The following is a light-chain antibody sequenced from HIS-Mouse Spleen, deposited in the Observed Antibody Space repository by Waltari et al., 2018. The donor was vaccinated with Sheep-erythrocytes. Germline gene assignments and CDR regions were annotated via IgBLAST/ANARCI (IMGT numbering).Light chain of an antibody. J-gene: IGLJ3*02. CDR1: RSDVGGYNY. Sequence: QSALTQPPSASGSPGQSVTISCPGTRSDVGGYNYVPLYQQHPGKAPNLMIYEVSKRPSGVPDRFSGSKSGNTASLTVSGLQAEDEADYYCSSYAGSNNWVFGGGTKLTVL. CDR2: EVS. V-gene: IGLV2-8*01. CDR3: SSYAGSNNWV.